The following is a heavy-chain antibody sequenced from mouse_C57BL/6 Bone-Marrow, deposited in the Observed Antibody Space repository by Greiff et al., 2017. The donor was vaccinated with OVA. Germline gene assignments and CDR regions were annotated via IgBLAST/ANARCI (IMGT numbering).Heavy chain of an antibody. CDR2: IDPENGDT. D-gene: IGHD3-2*02. J-gene: IGHJ2*01. Sequence: VQLQQSGAELVRPGASVKLSCTASGFNIKDDYMHWVKQRPEQGLEWIGWIDPENGDTEYASKFQGKATITADTSSNTAYLQLSSLTSEDTAVYYCTASGYPVDYWGQGTTLTVSS. CDR3: TASGYPVDY. V-gene: IGHV14-4*01. CDR1: GFNIKDDY.